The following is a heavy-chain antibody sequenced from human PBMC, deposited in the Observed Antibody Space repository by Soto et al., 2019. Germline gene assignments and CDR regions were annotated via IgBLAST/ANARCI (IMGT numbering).Heavy chain of an antibody. V-gene: IGHV3-48*01. CDR1: GFTFSSYS. CDR2: ISSSSSTI. CDR3: ARWGFGEVTYSFAY. J-gene: IGHJ4*02. D-gene: IGHD3-10*01. Sequence: EVQLVESGGGLVQPGGSLRLSCAASGFTFSSYSMNWVRQAPGKGLEWVSYISSSSSTIYYADSVKGRFTISRDNAKNSLYLKMNGLRAEDTAVYYGARWGFGEVTYSFAYGAQGTLVPVPS.